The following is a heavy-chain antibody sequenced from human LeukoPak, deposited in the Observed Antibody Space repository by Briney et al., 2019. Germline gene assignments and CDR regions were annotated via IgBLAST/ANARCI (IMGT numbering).Heavy chain of an antibody. CDR2: ISAYNGNT. V-gene: IGHV1-18*01. D-gene: IGHD5-12*01. J-gene: IGHJ6*02. CDR1: GYTFTSYG. Sequence: ASVKVSCKASGYTFTSYGISWVRQAPGQGLEWMGWISAYNGNTNYAQKLQGRVTMTTDTSASTAYMELRSLRSGDTAVYYCAREGYPSVLYYYYGMDVWGQGTTVTVSS. CDR3: AREGYPSVLYYYYGMDV.